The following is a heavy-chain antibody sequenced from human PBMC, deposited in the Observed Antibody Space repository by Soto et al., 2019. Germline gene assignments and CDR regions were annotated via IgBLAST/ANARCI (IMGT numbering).Heavy chain of an antibody. J-gene: IGHJ6*02. V-gene: IGHV1-69*13. CDR3: ARGGDTMVRGVIPYYYYGMDV. CDR2: IIPIFGTA. Sequence: GASVTVSCKASGGTFSSYAISWVRQAPGQGLEWMGGIIPIFGTANYAQKFQGRVTITADESTSTAYMELSSLRSEDTAVYYCARGGDTMVRGVIPYYYYGMDVWGQGTTVTVSS. D-gene: IGHD3-10*01. CDR1: GGTFSSYA.